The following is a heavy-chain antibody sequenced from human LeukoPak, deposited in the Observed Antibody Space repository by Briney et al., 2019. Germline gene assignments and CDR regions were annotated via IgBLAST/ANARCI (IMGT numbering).Heavy chain of an antibody. D-gene: IGHD6-13*01. J-gene: IGHJ4*02. CDR3: TRASIVAADKRYFDY. CDR2: ISGSGGST. V-gene: IGHV3-23*01. CDR1: GFTFSSYA. Sequence: GGSLRLSCAASGFTFSSYAMSWVRQAPGKGLEWVSAISGSGGSTYYADSVKGRFTISGDNSKNTLYLQMNSLRAEDTAVYYCTRASIVAADKRYFDYWGQGTLVTVSS.